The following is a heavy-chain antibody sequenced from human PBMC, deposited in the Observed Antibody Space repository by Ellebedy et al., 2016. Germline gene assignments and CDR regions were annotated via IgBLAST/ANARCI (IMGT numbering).Heavy chain of an antibody. CDR3: ARRKSGSGWLYYFDL. Sequence: GESLKISXAASGFTFSNYAVSWVRQAPGQGLEWVSTINPSGGRTYYADSVRGRYTISRDNSNNTLYLQLNSLRAEDRAVYFCARRKSGSGWLYYFDLWGQGTLVTVSS. V-gene: IGHV3-23*01. CDR1: GFTFSNYA. J-gene: IGHJ4*02. D-gene: IGHD6-19*01. CDR2: INPSGGRT.